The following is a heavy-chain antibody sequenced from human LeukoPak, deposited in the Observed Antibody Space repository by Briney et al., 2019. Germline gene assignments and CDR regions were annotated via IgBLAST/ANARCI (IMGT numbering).Heavy chain of an antibody. CDR3: AREGLGYCSGGSCYFNWFDP. CDR2: IYTSGST. CDR1: GGSISSGSYY. D-gene: IGHD2-15*01. J-gene: IGHJ5*02. Sequence: SQTLSLTCTVSGGSISSGSYYWSWIRQPAGQGLEWIGRIYTSGSTNYNPSLKSRVTISVDTSKNQFSLKLSSVTAADTAVYYCAREGLGYCSGGSCYFNWFDPWGQGTLVTVSS. V-gene: IGHV4-61*02.